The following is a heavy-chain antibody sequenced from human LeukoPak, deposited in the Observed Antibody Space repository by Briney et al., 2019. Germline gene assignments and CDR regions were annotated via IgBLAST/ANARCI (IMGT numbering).Heavy chain of an antibody. CDR2: IFYSGNT. D-gene: IGHD5-18*01. J-gene: IGHJ4*02. CDR1: DASVSSYY. V-gene: IGHV4-59*02. Sequence: NSSETLSLTCSVSDASVSSYYWSWIRQPPGKGLEWIAHIFYSGNTNFSPSLKSRITLSLDTSKNQFSLNLSSVTAADTAVYFCARDSGYGEPFDYWGQGTLVTVSS. CDR3: ARDSGYGEPFDY.